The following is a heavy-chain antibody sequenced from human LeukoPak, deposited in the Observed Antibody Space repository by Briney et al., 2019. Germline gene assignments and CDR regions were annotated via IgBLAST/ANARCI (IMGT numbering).Heavy chain of an antibody. CDR2: INSNSGGT. CDR3: TRVGAGGWYADY. V-gene: IGHV1-2*02. D-gene: IGHD6-19*01. CDR1: GYTFTGYY. J-gene: IGHJ4*01. Sequence: ASVRVSCQASGYTFTGYYMHWVRQAPGQGLEWMGWINSNSGGTHYAQRFQGRVTMTRDTSISTVYMELARLTADDTAIFYCTRVGAGGWYADYWGHGTLLTVSS.